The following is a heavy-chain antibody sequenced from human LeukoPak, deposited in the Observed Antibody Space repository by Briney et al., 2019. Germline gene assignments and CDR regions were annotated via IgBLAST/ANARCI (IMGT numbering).Heavy chain of an antibody. J-gene: IGHJ3*02. V-gene: IGHV3-53*01. CDR2: IYSAGAT. CDR3: ARIEWERLGRAFDI. CDR1: GFTVSDNY. D-gene: IGHD1-26*01. Sequence: GGSLRLSCAASGFTVSDNYMTWVRQAPGKGLEWVSSIYSAGATHYAESVKGRFTISRDNSKNTLYLQMNSLRAEDMAVYYCARIEWERLGRAFDIWGQGTMVTVSS.